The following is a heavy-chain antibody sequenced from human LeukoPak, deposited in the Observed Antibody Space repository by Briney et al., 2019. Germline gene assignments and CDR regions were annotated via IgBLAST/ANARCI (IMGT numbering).Heavy chain of an antibody. CDR2: IYYSGST. Sequence: SETLSLTCTVSGGSISSYYWSWIRQPPGKGLEWIGYIYYSGSTNYNPSLKSRVTISVDTSKNQFSLKLSSVTTADTAVYYCARRTITGTTIDYWGQGTQVTVSS. J-gene: IGHJ4*02. CDR1: GGSISSYY. V-gene: IGHV4-59*01. CDR3: ARRTITGTTIDY. D-gene: IGHD1-20*01.